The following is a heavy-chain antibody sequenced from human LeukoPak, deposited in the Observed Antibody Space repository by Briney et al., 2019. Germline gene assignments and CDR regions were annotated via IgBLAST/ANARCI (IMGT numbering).Heavy chain of an antibody. D-gene: IGHD6-19*01. V-gene: IGHV4-4*07. CDR1: GGSISSYH. CDR3: VRRDTGWNYFDY. CDR2: IYSDGST. Sequence: SETLSLTCTVSGGSISSYHWSWIRQSADKGLEWIGRIYSDGSTRYSPSLKSRVTISLDTSKSHLSLNLTSVLAADTAIYYCVRRDTGWNYFDYWGQGILVTVSS. J-gene: IGHJ4*02.